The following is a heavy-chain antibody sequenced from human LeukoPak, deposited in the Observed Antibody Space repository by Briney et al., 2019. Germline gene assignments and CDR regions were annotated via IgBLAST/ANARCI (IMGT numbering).Heavy chain of an antibody. V-gene: IGHV3-74*01. J-gene: IGHJ5*02. Sequence: PGGSLRLSCAASGVTFSSYWMHWVRQAPGEGLVWVSRMNTDGSSTSYADSVKRRFPISRDNAKNTLYLQMNSLRAEAPAVYYCARGRENGKWFDPWGQGTLVTVSS. CDR1: GVTFSSYW. D-gene: IGHD1-1*01. CDR3: ARGRENGKWFDP. CDR2: MNTDGSST.